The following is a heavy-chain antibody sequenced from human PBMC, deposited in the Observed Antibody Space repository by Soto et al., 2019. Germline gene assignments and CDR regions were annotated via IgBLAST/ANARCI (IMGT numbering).Heavy chain of an antibody. V-gene: IGHV4-38-2*01. CDR3: ERVLGDYYYYGMDV. J-gene: IGHJ6*04. D-gene: IGHD3-16*01. CDR1: GYSIRSGYY. CDR2: IYHSGST. Sequence: SETLSLTGAVSGYSIRSGYYWGWILQPPGKGLEWIGSIYHSGSTYYNPSLKSRVTISVDTSKNQFSLKLSSVTAADTAVYYCERVLGDYYYYGMDVWGKGTTVTVSS.